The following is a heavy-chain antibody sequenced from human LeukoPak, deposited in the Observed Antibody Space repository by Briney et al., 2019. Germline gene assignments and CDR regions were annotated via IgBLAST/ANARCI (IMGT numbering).Heavy chain of an antibody. V-gene: IGHV1-18*01. J-gene: IGHJ4*02. D-gene: IGHD6-19*01. CDR1: GYTFSNYG. Sequence: ASVKVSCKASGYTFSNYGISWVRQAPGQGLEWMGWIIPHKGNTNYAQKFQGRVTMTRGTSTSTAYMELRSLRSDDTAVYYCARDRSSSGLWGQGTLVTVSS. CDR2: IIPHKGNT. CDR3: ARDRSSSGL.